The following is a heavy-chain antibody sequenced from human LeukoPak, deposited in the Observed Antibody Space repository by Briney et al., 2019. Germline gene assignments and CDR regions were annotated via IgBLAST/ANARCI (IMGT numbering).Heavy chain of an antibody. CDR1: GYTFTSYD. D-gene: IGHD6-13*01. Sequence: ASVKVSCKASGYTFTSYDINWVRQATGQGLEWMGWTNPNSGNTGYAQKFQGRVTMTRNTSISTAYMELSSLRSEDTAVYYCARGILRQQLVHTYWGQGTLVTVSS. V-gene: IGHV1-8*01. J-gene: IGHJ4*02. CDR3: ARGILRQQLVHTY. CDR2: TNPNSGNT.